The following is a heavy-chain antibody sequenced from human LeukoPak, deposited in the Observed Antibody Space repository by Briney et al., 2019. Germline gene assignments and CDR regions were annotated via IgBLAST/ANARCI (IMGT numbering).Heavy chain of an antibody. CDR3: VKSIGVGSGSFPFDP. V-gene: IGHV3-64D*06. J-gene: IGHJ5*02. D-gene: IGHD3-10*01. CDR2: ISSNGGST. CDR1: GFTFSSYA. Sequence: PGGSLRLSCSASGFTFSSYAMHWVRQASGKGLEYVSAISSNGGSTYYADSVKGRFTISRDNSKNTLYLQVSSLRAEDTAVYYCVKSIGVGSGSFPFDPWGQGTLVTVSS.